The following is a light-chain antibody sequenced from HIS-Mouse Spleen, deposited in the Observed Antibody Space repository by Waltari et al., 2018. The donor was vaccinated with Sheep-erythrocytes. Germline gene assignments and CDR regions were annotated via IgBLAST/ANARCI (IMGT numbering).Light chain of an antibody. V-gene: IGLV1-47*01. CDR1: SSNIGRHY. CDR2: RNN. J-gene: IGLJ3*02. Sequence: QSVLTQPPSASGTPGQRVTLSCPGSSSNIGRHYVYWYQQLPGTAPKLLIYRNNQRPSGVPDRFSGSKSGTSASLAISGLRSEDEADYYCAAWDDSLSGWVFGGGTKLTVL. CDR3: AAWDDSLSGWV.